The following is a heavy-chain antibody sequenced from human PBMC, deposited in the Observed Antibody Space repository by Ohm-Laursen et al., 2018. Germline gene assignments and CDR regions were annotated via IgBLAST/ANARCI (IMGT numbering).Heavy chain of an antibody. CDR1: SGSISSYY. J-gene: IGHJ4*02. V-gene: IGHV4-59*01. Sequence: TLSLTCTVSSGSISSYYWSWIRQPPGKGLEWIGYIDYRGSTKYNPSLRSRVTMSIDTSRNQFSLKLSSVTAADTAVYYCARFHRGSSGYLDYWGQGTLVTVSS. CDR2: IDYRGST. CDR3: ARFHRGSSGYLDY. D-gene: IGHD3-22*01.